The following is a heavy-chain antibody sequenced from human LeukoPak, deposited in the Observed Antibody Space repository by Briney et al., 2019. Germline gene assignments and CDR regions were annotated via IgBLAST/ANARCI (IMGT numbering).Heavy chain of an antibody. CDR1: GYTFTSYG. CDR2: MNPNSGNT. V-gene: IGHV1-8*02. D-gene: IGHD6-13*01. Sequence: ASVKVSCKASGYTFTSYGISWVRQAPGQGLEWMGWMNPNSGNTGYAQKFQGRVTMTRNTSISTAYMELSSLRSEDTAVYYCARGAAAGDFDYWGQGTLVTVSS. CDR3: ARGAAAGDFDY. J-gene: IGHJ4*02.